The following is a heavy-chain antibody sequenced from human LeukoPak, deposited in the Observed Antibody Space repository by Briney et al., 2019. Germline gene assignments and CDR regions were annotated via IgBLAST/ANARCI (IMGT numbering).Heavy chain of an antibody. V-gene: IGHV4-59*08. CDR1: GCTISTYH. J-gene: IGHJ4*02. D-gene: IGHD3-10*01. Sequence: SETLSLTCAGSGCTISTYHWNWIRQPPGKGLEWIGYTCYSGSTNYNPSLKSRVTISVDTSKSQFALKLNSVPIGDTAVYYCASHLDGYGSGSYEYWGQGTLVTVSS. CDR3: ASHLDGYGSGSYEY. CDR2: TCYSGST.